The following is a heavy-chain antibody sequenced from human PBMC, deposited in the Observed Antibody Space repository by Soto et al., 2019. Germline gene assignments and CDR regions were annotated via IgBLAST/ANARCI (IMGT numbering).Heavy chain of an antibody. J-gene: IGHJ5*02. Sequence: QLQLQESGPGLVKPSETLSLTCTVSGGSISSSSYYWGWIRQPPGKGLEWIGSIYYSGSTYYNPSLKSRVTISVDTSKNQFSLKLSSVTAADTAVYYCARHEGVRYYYDSSGYPDPWGQGTLVTVSS. CDR2: IYYSGST. V-gene: IGHV4-39*01. CDR1: GGSISSSSYY. D-gene: IGHD3-22*01. CDR3: ARHEGVRYYYDSSGYPDP.